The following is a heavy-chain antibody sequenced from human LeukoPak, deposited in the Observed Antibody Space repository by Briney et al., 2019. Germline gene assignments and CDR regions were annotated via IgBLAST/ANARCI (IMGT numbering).Heavy chain of an antibody. Sequence: GGSLRLSCAASGFTSSSYAMSWVRQAPGKGLEWVSAISGSGGSTYYADSVKGRFTISRDNSKNTLYLQMNSLRAEDTAVYYCAGAPPYSSPTRDAFDIWGQGTMVTVSS. J-gene: IGHJ3*02. CDR1: GFTSSSYA. D-gene: IGHD6-13*01. CDR2: ISGSGGST. V-gene: IGHV3-23*01. CDR3: AGAPPYSSPTRDAFDI.